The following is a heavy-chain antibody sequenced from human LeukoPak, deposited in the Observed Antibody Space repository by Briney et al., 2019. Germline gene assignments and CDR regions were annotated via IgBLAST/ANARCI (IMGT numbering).Heavy chain of an antibody. CDR3: TIEAAAGIDY. CDR1: GFTFSTYW. J-gene: IGHJ4*02. D-gene: IGHD6-13*01. CDR2: IKQDGSEK. V-gene: IGHV3-7*01. Sequence: GGSLRLSCAASGFTFSTYWMSWVRQAPGKGLEWVANIKQDGSEKYYLDSVKGRFTISRDNAKNSLYLQMNSLRAEDTAVYFCTIEAAAGIDYWGQGTLVTVSS.